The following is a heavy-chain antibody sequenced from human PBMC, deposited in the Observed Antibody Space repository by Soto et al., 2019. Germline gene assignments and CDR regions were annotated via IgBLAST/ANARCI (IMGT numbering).Heavy chain of an antibody. Sequence: SETLSLTCTVSGGSMNSYYWTWVRQPPGKGLEWIGYVYDSGTSKYNASLESRITISLDKSRNQFSLSLSYVTAADTAVYFCARYSPPKKSFDSNPGWLDPWGQGTRVTVSS. CDR3: ARYSPPKKSFDSNPGWLDP. CDR1: GGSMNSYY. CDR2: VYDSGTS. J-gene: IGHJ5*02. V-gene: IGHV4-59*01. D-gene: IGHD2-21*01.